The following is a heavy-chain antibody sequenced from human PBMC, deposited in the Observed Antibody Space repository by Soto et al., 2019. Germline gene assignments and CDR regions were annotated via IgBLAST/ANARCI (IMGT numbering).Heavy chain of an antibody. D-gene: IGHD3-3*01. CDR3: AKDQRFLEWLLYRDYYGMDV. J-gene: IGHJ6*02. CDR2: ISYDGSNK. CDR1: GFTFSSYG. Sequence: PGGSLRLSCAASGFTFSSYGMHWVRQAPGKGLEWVAVISYDGSNKYYADSVKGRFTISRDNSKNTLYLQMNSLRAEDTAVYYCAKDQRFLEWLLYRDYYGMDVWGQGTTVTVSS. V-gene: IGHV3-30*18.